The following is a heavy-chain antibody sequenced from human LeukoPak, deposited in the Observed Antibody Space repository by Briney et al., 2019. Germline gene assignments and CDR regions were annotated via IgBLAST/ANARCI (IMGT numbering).Heavy chain of an antibody. CDR3: ARELRQYGMDV. CDR2: IYHSGST. Sequence: SETLSLTCTVSGGSISSGGYYWSWIRQHPGKGLEWIGYIYHSGSTYYNPSLKSRVTISVDRSKNQFSLKLSSVTAADTAVYYCARELRQYGMDVWGQGTTVTVSS. J-gene: IGHJ6*02. V-gene: IGHV4-30-2*01. D-gene: IGHD3-16*01. CDR1: GGSISSGGYY.